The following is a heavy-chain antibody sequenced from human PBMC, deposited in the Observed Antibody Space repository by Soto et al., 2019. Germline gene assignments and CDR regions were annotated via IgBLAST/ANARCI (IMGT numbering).Heavy chain of an antibody. CDR1: GGSVRGGAYY. V-gene: IGHV4-39*02. CDR3: ARDLLVTTWYYYYFGMDV. Sequence: LSRTCTVSGGSVRGGAYYSSWIHHHPGKGLEWIGSIYCSGSTYYNPSLKSRVTISVDTSKNQFSLKLSSVTAADTAVYYCARDLLVTTWYYYYFGMDVWGQGTTVAV. CDR2: IYCSGST. D-gene: IGHD4-4*01. J-gene: IGHJ6*02.